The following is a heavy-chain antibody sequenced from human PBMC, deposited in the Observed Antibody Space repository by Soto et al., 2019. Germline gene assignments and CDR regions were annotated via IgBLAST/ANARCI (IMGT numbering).Heavy chain of an antibody. Sequence: SSETLSLTCAVYGGSFSGYYWSWIRQPPGKGLEWIGEINHSGSTNYNPSLKSRVTISVDTSKNQFSLKLSSVTAADTAVYYCARDNFRVQWLVAVDDLFGTDVWGQGTTVTVS. D-gene: IGHD6-19*01. J-gene: IGHJ6*02. CDR2: INHSGST. CDR1: GGSFSGYY. V-gene: IGHV4-34*01. CDR3: ARDNFRVQWLVAVDDLFGTDV.